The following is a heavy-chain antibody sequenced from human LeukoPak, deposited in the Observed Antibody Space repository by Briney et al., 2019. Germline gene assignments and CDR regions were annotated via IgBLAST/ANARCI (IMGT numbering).Heavy chain of an antibody. D-gene: IGHD3-22*01. CDR3: ARVISVSGYYYLDY. J-gene: IGHJ4*02. V-gene: IGHV4-4*07. CDR2: IYTSGST. CDR1: GGSISSYD. Sequence: TSETLSLTCTVSGGSISSYDWSWIRQPAGKGLEWIGRIYTSGSTNYNPSLKSRVTMSVDTSKNQFSLKLSSVTAADTAVYYCARVISVSGYYYLDYWGQGTLVTVSS.